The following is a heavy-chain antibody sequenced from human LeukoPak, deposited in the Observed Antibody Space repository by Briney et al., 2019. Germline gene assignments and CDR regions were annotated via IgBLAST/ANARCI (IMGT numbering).Heavy chain of an antibody. Sequence: GSLRLSCAASGFTFSIYAMNWVRQAPGKGLEWVSSISANGGETRYADSVKGRFTISRDNSKNTLYLQINNPRVEDTAVYYCAKRYYDFPLDYWGQGTLVTVSS. J-gene: IGHJ4*02. V-gene: IGHV3-23*01. D-gene: IGHD3-3*01. CDR2: ISANGGET. CDR3: AKRYYDFPLDY. CDR1: GFTFSIYA.